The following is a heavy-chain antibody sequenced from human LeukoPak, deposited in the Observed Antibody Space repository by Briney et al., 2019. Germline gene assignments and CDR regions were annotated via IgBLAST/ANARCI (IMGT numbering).Heavy chain of an antibody. CDR3: ARIRWFGEFDWFDP. D-gene: IGHD3-10*01. CDR1: GYTFTSYG. V-gene: IGHV1-18*01. J-gene: IGHJ5*02. Sequence: GASVKVSCKASGYTFTSYGISWVRQAPGQGLEWMGWISAYNGNTNYAQKLQGRVTMTTDTSTSTAYMELRSLRSEDTAVYYCARIRWFGEFDWFDPWGQGTLVTVSS. CDR2: ISAYNGNT.